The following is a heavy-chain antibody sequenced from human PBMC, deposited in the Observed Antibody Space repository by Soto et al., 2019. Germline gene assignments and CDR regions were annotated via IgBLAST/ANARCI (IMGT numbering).Heavy chain of an antibody. V-gene: IGHV1-2*02. J-gene: IGHJ5*02. CDR3: AQSIAAAVNAYPS. Sequence: ASVKVACKASGYTFTGYYMHWVRQAPGQGLEWMGWINPNSGGTNYAQKFQGRVTMTRDTSISTAYMELSRLRSDDTAVYYCAQSIAAAVNAYPSWGQGTLVTVSS. D-gene: IGHD6-13*01. CDR1: GYTFTGYY. CDR2: INPNSGGT.